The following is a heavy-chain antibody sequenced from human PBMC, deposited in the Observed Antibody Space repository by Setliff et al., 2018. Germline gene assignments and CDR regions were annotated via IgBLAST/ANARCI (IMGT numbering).Heavy chain of an antibody. V-gene: IGHV3-30*02. CDR3: ARARGAYGYYFDY. D-gene: IGHD4-17*01. CDR1: GFTFSRYG. Sequence: QPGGSLRLSCVASGFTFSRYGMHWVRQAPGKGLEWVAFIQFDGSIRRYTDSVQGRFTISRDNAKNSLYLQMNSLRAEDTAVYYCARARGAYGYYFDYWGQGALVTVSS. J-gene: IGHJ4*02. CDR2: IQFDGSIR.